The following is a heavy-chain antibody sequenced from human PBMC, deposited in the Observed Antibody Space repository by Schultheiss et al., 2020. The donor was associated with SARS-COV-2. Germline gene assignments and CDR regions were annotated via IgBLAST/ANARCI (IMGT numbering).Heavy chain of an antibody. CDR3: ARGLRYFDWLSRPPGCWFDP. CDR1: GYSISSGYY. Sequence: SETLSLTCAVSGYSISSGYYWGWIRQPPGKGLEWIGSIYHSGSTYYNPSLKSRVTISVDTSKNQFSLKLSSVTAADTAVYYCARGLRYFDWLSRPPGCWFDPWGQGTLVTVSS. J-gene: IGHJ5*02. V-gene: IGHV4-38-2*01. CDR2: IYHSGST. D-gene: IGHD3-9*01.